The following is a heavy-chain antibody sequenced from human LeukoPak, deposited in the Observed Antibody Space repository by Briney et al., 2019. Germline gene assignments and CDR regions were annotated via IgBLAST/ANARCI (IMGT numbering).Heavy chain of an antibody. V-gene: IGHV3-21*01. CDR3: VRLRRNSDTSGFYYYDF. D-gene: IGHD3-22*01. CDR2: ISVRSNYI. Sequence: AGGSLRLSCVASGYTFSSYSINWVRQAPGKGLEWVSSISVRSNYIYYADSVRGRFSISRDDARDSLYLKMNSLRAEDTAVYYCVRLRRNSDTSGFYYYDFWGQGTLVTVSS. J-gene: IGHJ4*02. CDR1: GYTFSSYS.